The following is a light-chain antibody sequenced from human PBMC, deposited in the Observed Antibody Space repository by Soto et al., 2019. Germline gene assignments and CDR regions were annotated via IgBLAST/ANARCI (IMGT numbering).Light chain of an antibody. V-gene: IGKV3-15*01. J-gene: IGKJ2*01. CDR1: QSVSSN. CDR3: HQYDDGPYT. CDR2: GAS. Sequence: EIVLTQSPATLSLSPGERATLSCRASQSVSSNVAWYQQIPGQTPRLLIYGASTRATTIPVRFSGSGSGTEFTLTISSLQSEDFAVYYCHQYDDGPYTLRQGTKVDIK.